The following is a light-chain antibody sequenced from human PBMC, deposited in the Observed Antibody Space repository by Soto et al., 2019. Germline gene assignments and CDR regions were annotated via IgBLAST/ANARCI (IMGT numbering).Light chain of an antibody. CDR2: TNN. CDR1: SPNIGRNS. J-gene: IGLJ2*01. Sequence: QSVLTQPPSASGTPGQRVTISCSGDSPNIGRNSVNWYQQLPGMAPKVLIYTNNHRPSVVPDRFSGSKSGTSASLAISGLQSEDEADYFCAAWDESLNVVVFGGGTKLTVL. V-gene: IGLV1-44*01. CDR3: AAWDESLNVVV.